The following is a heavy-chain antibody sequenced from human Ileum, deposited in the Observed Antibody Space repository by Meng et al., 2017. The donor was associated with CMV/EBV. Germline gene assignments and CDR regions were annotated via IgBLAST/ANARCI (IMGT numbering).Heavy chain of an antibody. CDR3: AKHVAGPNKGWFDP. CDR1: GITLSAYA. V-gene: IGHV3-23*03. CDR2: VYSSATST. D-gene: IGHD4/OR15-4a*01. J-gene: IGHJ5*02. Sequence: GESLKISCVASGITLSAYAVTWVRQAPGKGLEWGSMVYSSATSTFYADSVRGRFTISRDNSKNTVYLQMNNLRAEDTALYYCAKHVAGPNKGWFDPWGQGTLVTVSS.